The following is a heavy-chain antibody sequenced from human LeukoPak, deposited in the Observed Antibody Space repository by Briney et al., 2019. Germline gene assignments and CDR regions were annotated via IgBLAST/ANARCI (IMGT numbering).Heavy chain of an antibody. CDR2: MYTTGNT. CDR3: ARDRGISVARGVPSWFDP. V-gene: IGHV4-61*02. CDR1: GDSISSGGYY. D-gene: IGHD3-10*01. J-gene: IGHJ5*02. Sequence: SETLSLTCTVSGDSISSGGYYWTWIRQPAGKGLVWIGRMYTTGNTDYNPSLKSRVTISVDTSKNQFSLKLSSVSAADTAVYYCARDRGISVARGVPSWFDPWGQGTLVTVSS.